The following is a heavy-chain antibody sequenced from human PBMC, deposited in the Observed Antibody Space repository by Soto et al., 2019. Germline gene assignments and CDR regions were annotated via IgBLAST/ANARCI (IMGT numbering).Heavy chain of an antibody. D-gene: IGHD3-10*01. CDR1: GITFSSYA. CDR3: ANEDTMVRGVIINLDY. Sequence: GGSLRLSCAASGITFSSYAMSWVRQAPGKGLEWVSAISGSGGSTYYADSVKGRFTISRDNSKNTLYLQMNSLRAEDTAVYYCANEDTMVRGVIINLDYWGQGTLVTVSS. V-gene: IGHV3-23*01. CDR2: ISGSGGST. J-gene: IGHJ4*02.